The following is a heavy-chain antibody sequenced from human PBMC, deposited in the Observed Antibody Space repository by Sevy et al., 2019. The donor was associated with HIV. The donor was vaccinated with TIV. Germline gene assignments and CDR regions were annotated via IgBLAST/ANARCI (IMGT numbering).Heavy chain of an antibody. CDR2: ISAYNGNT. D-gene: IGHD6-6*01. CDR1: GYTFTSYG. J-gene: IGHJ3*02. CDR3: ARSFARRTNQGRFSSFDI. V-gene: IGHV1-18*01. Sequence: ASVKVSCKASGYTFTSYGISWVRQAPGQGLEWMGWISAYNGNTNYVQKLQGRVTMTTDTSTSTAYMELRSLRSDDTAVYYCARSFARRTNQGRFSSFDIWGQGTMVTVSS.